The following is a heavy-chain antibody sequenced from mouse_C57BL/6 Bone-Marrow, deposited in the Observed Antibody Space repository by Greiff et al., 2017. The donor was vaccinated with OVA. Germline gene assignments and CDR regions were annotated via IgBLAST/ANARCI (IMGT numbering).Heavy chain of an antibody. Sequence: QVQLQQSGPELVKPGASVKISCKASGYAFSSYWMNWVKQRPGKGLEWIGRIYPGDGDTNYNGKFKGKGTLTADKSSSTAYMQLSSLTSEDSAVYFCARYYGSSYGFYFDYWGQGTTLTVSS. J-gene: IGHJ2*01. CDR2: IYPGDGDT. D-gene: IGHD1-1*01. CDR3: ARYYGSSYGFYFDY. V-gene: IGHV1-82*01. CDR1: GYAFSSYW.